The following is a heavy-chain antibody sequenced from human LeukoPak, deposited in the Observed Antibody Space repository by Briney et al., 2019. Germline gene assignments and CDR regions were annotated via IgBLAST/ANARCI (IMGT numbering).Heavy chain of an antibody. CDR2: IYYTGGST. Sequence: SETLSLTCTVSGGSIRNYYGSWIRQPPGKGLEWIGYIYYTGGSTTYKPSLKSRVTISVDTSRNQFSLKLSSVTAADTAVYYCARSDDSYYDYWGPGTLVTVSS. V-gene: IGHV4-59*08. D-gene: IGHD3-22*01. CDR1: GGSIRNYY. CDR3: ARSDDSYYDY. J-gene: IGHJ4*02.